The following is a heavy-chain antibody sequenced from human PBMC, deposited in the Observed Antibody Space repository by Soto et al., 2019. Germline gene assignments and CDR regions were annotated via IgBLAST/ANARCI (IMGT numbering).Heavy chain of an antibody. CDR1: GCSISSYY. CDR2: IYYSGST. D-gene: IGHD3-22*01. V-gene: IGHV4-59*01. J-gene: IGHJ6*02. CDR3: ARASSYYASSGYWCGNYYYYYGMEV. Sequence: PSETLSLTGAVSGCSISSYYWDWIRQPPGKGLEWIGYIYYSGSTNYNPCLKSRVTISVDTSKNQFSLNLSSVTAADTAVYYCARASSYYASSGYWCGNYYYYYGMEVWGPGPTVIVSS.